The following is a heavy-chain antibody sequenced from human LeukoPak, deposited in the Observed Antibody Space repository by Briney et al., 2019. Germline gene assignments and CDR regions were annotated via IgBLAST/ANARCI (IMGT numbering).Heavy chain of an antibody. CDR2: TSYDGRNK. CDR1: GFTFSAYG. V-gene: IGHV3-30*18. J-gene: IGHJ4*02. D-gene: IGHD2-21*02. CDR3: AKGEYCAGDCYFGY. Sequence: PGGSLRLSCSACGFTFSAYGKHWVRQAPGKGLEWLAVTSYDGRNKYYADSVKGRFTISRDNSKNTLYLQMNSLRAEDTAVYYCAKGEYCAGDCYFGYWGQRTLVTVSS.